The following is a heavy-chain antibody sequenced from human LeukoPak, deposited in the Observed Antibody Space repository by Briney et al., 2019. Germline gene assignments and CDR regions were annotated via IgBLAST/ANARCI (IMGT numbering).Heavy chain of an antibody. J-gene: IGHJ3*02. CDR1: GDIISSNSAA. CDR2: TYYRSRWSS. D-gene: IGHD4-11*01. Sequence: SQTLSLTSAISGDIISSNSAAWNWIRQSPSRGLEWLGRTYYRSRWSSDYAPSVRSRITINSDTAKNQFSLQLNSVTPEDTAVYYCARASYRASYIWGQGTMVTVSS. V-gene: IGHV6-1*01. CDR3: ARASYRASYI.